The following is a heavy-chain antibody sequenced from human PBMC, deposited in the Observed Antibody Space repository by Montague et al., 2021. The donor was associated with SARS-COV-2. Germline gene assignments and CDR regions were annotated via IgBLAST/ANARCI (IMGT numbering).Heavy chain of an antibody. Sequence: DPLSLPCAVYGGSFSGYYWNWIRQPPGKGLEWIGEINHSGSANYNPSLKRRVTISVDTSKNQFSLKLNSVTAADTAVYYCARLGEGVVPAPILGVGPYYSYFYMDVWGKGATVTVSS. CDR3: ARLGEGVVPAPILGVGPYYSYFYMDV. CDR2: INHSGSA. CDR1: GGSFSGYY. D-gene: IGHD2-2*02. V-gene: IGHV4-34*01. J-gene: IGHJ6*03.